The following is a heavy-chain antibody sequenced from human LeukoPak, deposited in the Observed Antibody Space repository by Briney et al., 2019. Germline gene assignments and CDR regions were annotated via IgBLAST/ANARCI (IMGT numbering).Heavy chain of an antibody. CDR2: ISAYNCNT. CDR3: ASNRVAAAIYYYYGMDV. J-gene: IGHJ6*02. CDR1: GYTFTSYG. D-gene: IGHD2-15*01. V-gene: IGHV1-18*01. Sequence: GSVKVSCKASGYTFTSYGISWVRQAPGKGLEWMGWISAYNCNTNYAQKLHGRLTMTTDTSTSTAYMELRSLRSDETAVYYCASNRVAAAIYYYYGMDVWCQGTTVTVS.